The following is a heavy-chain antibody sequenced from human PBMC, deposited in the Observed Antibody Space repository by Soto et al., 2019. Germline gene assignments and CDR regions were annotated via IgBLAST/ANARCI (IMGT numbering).Heavy chain of an antibody. Sequence: VASVKVSCKASGGTFSSYAISWVRQAPGQGLEWMGGIIPIFGTTNYAQKFQGRVTMTRNTSISTAYMELSSLRSEDTAVYYCARSIVVVTAADYWGQGTLVTVSS. CDR1: GGTFSSYA. D-gene: IGHD2-21*02. V-gene: IGHV1-69*05. J-gene: IGHJ4*02. CDR2: IIPIFGTT. CDR3: ARSIVVVTAADY.